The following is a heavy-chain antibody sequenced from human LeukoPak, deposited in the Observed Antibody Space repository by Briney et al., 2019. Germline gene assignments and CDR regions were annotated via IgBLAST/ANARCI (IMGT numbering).Heavy chain of an antibody. CDR1: GFTFTTNW. CDR3: AKEYGYTYGEFDY. CDR2: ISGSGVST. V-gene: IGHV3-23*01. D-gene: IGHD5-18*01. J-gene: IGHJ4*02. Sequence: GGSLRLSCAASGFTFTTNWMTWVRQAPGKGLEWVSAISGSGVSTYYADSVKGRFTISRDNSKNTLYLQMNSLRAEDTAVYYCAKEYGYTYGEFDYWGQGTLITVSS.